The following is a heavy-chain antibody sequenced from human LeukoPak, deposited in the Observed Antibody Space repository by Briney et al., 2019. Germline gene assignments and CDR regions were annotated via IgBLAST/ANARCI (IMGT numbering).Heavy chain of an antibody. CDR2: ISGSGGST. CDR1: GFTFSSYA. CDR3: AKVTQVSVVVPAAIGTAFDY. V-gene: IGHV3-23*01. J-gene: IGHJ4*02. Sequence: PGGSLRLSCAASGFTFSSYAMSWVRQAPGKGLEWVSAISGSGGSTYYADSVKGRFTISGDNSKNTLYLQMNSLRAEDTAVYYCAKVTQVSVVVPAAIGTAFDYWGQGTLVTVSS. D-gene: IGHD2-2*01.